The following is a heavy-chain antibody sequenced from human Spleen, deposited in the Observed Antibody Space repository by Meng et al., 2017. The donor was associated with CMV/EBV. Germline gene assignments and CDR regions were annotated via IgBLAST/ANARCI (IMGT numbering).Heavy chain of an antibody. CDR1: GFTFSSYA. CDR3: ARPSDFWNGYHDGFDV. CDR2: ISYDGSNK. V-gene: IGHV3-30-3*01. D-gene: IGHD3-3*01. J-gene: IGHJ3*01. Sequence: GESLKISCAASGFTFSSYAMHWVRQAPGKGLEWVAVISYDGSNKYYADSVKGRFTISRDNSKNTLYLQMNSLRAEDTAVYYCARPSDFWNGYHDGFDVWGQGTMVTVSS.